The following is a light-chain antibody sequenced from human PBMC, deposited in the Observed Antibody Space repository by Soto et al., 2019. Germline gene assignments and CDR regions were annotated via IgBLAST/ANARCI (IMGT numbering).Light chain of an antibody. CDR1: NSDVGAYNY. J-gene: IGLJ1*01. V-gene: IGLV2-14*01. CDR2: EVS. CDR3: SSYITTHTLCV. Sequence: QSALTQPASVSGSPGQSITISCTGTNSDVGAYNYVSRYQQHPGKAPKIIIYEVSNRPSGVSHRFSGSKSGNTASLTISGLQAEDEADYYCSSYITTHTLCVFGTGTKLTVL.